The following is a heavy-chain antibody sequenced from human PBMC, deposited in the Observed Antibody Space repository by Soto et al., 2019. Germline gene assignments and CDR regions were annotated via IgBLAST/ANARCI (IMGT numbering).Heavy chain of an antibody. J-gene: IGHJ5*02. Sequence: PSETLSLTCTVSGGSISSYRWSWIRQHAGKGLEWIGRLNTYGNTHYNPSLKSRVTVSVDTSRNQFFLTLRSVTAADSAVSLWGRESGETWDYEASWGQGTPVTVSS. CDR1: GGSISSYR. V-gene: IGHV4-4*07. CDR3: GRESGETWDYEAS. D-gene: IGHD1-7*01. CDR2: LNTYGNT.